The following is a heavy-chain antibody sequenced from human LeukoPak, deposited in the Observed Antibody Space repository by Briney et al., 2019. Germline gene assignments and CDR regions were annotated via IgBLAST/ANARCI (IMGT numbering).Heavy chain of an antibody. D-gene: IGHD3-22*01. J-gene: IGHJ3*02. Sequence: ASVKVSCKASGGTFSSYAISWVRQAPGQGLEWMGRIIPILGIANYAQKFQGRVTITADKSTSTAYMEPSSLRSEDTAVYYCAMAAPLPRYYYDSSGYYQVGAFDIWGQGTMVTVSS. CDR1: GGTFSSYA. CDR3: AMAAPLPRYYYDSSGYYQVGAFDI. V-gene: IGHV1-69*04. CDR2: IIPILGIA.